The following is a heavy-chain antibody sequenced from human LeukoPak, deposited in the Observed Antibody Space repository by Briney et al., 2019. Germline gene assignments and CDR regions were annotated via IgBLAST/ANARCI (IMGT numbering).Heavy chain of an antibody. J-gene: IGHJ4*02. D-gene: IGHD6-6*01. Sequence: ASVKVSCKAFGGTFSSYAISWVRQAPGQGLEWMGGIIPILGTANYAQKFQGRVTITADESTSTAYMELSSLRSEDTAVYYCARPIAASTQFDYWGQGTLVTVSS. CDR1: GGTFSSYA. CDR2: IIPILGTA. CDR3: ARPIAASTQFDY. V-gene: IGHV1-69*13.